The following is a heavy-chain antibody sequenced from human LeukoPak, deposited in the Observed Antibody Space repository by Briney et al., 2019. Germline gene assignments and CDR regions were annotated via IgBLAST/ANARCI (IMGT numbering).Heavy chain of an antibody. D-gene: IGHD4-17*01. CDR3: AKDLYGDYGGLDY. V-gene: IGHV3-23*01. CDR1: GFTFSTYA. J-gene: IGHJ4*02. CDR2: IGGSTGST. Sequence: GGSLRLSCAASGFTFSTYAMTWVRQAPGKGLEWVPAIGGSTGSTNYADSVKGRFTISRDNSKNTLYLQMNSLRAEDTAVYYCAKDLYGDYGGLDYWGQGTLVTVSS.